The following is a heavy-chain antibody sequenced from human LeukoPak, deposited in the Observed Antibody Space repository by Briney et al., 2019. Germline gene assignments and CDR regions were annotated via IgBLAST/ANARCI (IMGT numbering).Heavy chain of an antibody. J-gene: IGHJ3*01. Sequence: SVKVSCKASGGTFSSYAISWVRQAPGQGLEWMGGIIPIFGTANYAQKFQGRVTITADESTSTAYMELSSLRSEDTAVYYCARGDVVVVPAAAQGAFDLWGQGTMVTVSS. D-gene: IGHD2-2*01. V-gene: IGHV1-69*13. CDR1: GGTFSSYA. CDR2: IIPIFGTA. CDR3: ARGDVVVVPAAAQGAFDL.